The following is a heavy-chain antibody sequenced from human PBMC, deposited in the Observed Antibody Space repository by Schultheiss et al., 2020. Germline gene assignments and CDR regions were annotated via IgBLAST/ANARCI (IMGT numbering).Heavy chain of an antibody. J-gene: IGHJ6*04. D-gene: IGHD6-6*01. CDR1: GFTFSSYG. Sequence: GGSLRLSCAASGFTFSSYGMHWVRQAPGKGLEWVAVIYSCGSTYYADSVKGRFTISRDNSKNTLYLQMNSLRAEDTAVYYCARDIIEYSSSSSSYYYYYYGMDVWGKGTTVTVSS. V-gene: IGHV3-NL1*01. CDR2: IYSCGST. CDR3: ARDIIEYSSSSSSYYYYYYGMDV.